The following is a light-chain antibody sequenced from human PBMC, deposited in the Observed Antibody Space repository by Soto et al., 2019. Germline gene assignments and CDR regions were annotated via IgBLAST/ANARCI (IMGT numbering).Light chain of an antibody. CDR3: CSYADNYSYV. CDR2: DVS. V-gene: IGLV2-11*01. CDR1: SSDVGAYNY. Sequence: QSVLTQPLSVSGSPGQSVTISCTGTSSDVGAYNYVSWYQQHPGKAPKLMTYDVSKRPSGVPDRFSGSKSGNTASLTISGLQAEDEADYYCCSYADNYSYVFGTGTKSPS. J-gene: IGLJ1*01.